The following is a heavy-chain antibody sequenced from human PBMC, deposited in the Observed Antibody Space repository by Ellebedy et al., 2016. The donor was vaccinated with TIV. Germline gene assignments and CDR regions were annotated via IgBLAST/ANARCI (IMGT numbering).Heavy chain of an antibody. CDR3: AKNMRTVTTTIDY. D-gene: IGHD4-17*01. J-gene: IGHJ4*02. CDR2: ISGNGGST. V-gene: IGHV3-23*01. CDR1: GFTFSSCA. Sequence: GGSLRLSCAASGFTFSSCAMSWVRQAPGKGLEWVSVISGNGGSTIYADSVKGRFTISRDNSKNTLYLQMNSLRAEDTAIYYCAKNMRTVTTTIDYWGQGTLVTVSS.